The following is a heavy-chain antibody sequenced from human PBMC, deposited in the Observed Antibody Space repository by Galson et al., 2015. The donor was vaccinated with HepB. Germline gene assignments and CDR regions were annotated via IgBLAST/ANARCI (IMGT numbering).Heavy chain of an antibody. CDR2: VSNSGGST. CDR3: AKDYGVWEPYFFDY. V-gene: IGHV3-23*01. CDR1: GFTFNKYA. J-gene: IGHJ4*02. D-gene: IGHD1-26*01. Sequence: SLRLSCAASGFTFNKYAMTWVRQAPGKGLEWVSTVSNSGGSTYYADSVKGRFTISRDNSRNKVYLHMDNLRVEDTAIHYCAKDYGVWEPYFFDYWGRGTLVTVSS.